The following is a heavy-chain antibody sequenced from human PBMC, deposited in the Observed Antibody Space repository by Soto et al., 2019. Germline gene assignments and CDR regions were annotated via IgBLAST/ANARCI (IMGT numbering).Heavy chain of an antibody. Sequence: GGSLRLSCAASGFTFSSYGIHWVRQAPGKGLEWVAVISYDGSNKYYADSVKGRFTISRDNSKNTLYLQMNSLRAEDTAVYYCAKSPARTDYYYGMDVWGQGTTVTVSS. J-gene: IGHJ6*02. V-gene: IGHV3-30*18. D-gene: IGHD1-1*01. CDR3: AKSPARTDYYYGMDV. CDR2: ISYDGSNK. CDR1: GFTFSSYG.